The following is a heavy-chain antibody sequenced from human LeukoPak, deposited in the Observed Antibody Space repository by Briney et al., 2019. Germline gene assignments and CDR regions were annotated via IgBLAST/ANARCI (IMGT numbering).Heavy chain of an antibody. CDR3: AGSRPPTMIIVVIAPHYFDF. CDR2: IYHSGST. J-gene: IGHJ4*02. CDR1: GYSISSGYY. V-gene: IGHV4-38-2*02. Sequence: SETLSLTCTVSGYSISSGYYWGWIRQPPGKGLEWSGNIYHSGSTYYNPSLKSRVTISVDTSKNQFSLKLSSVTAADTAVYYCAGSRPPTMIIVVIAPHYFDFWGQGTLVTVSS. D-gene: IGHD3-22*01.